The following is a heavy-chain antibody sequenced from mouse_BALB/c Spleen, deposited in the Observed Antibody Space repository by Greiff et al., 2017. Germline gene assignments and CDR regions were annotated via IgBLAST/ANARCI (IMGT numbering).Heavy chain of an antibody. J-gene: IGHJ3*01. CDR2: IYPGDGDT. V-gene: IGHV1-82*01. D-gene: IGHD2-4*01. CDR1: GYAFSSSW. CDR3: ARSGDYDESFAY. Sequence: VQLQQSGPELVKPGASVKISCKASGYAFSSSWMNWVKQRPGQGLEWIGRIYPGDGDTNYNGKFKGKATLTADKSSSTAYMQLSSLTSVDSAVYFCARSGDYDESFAYWAKGLWSLSLQ.